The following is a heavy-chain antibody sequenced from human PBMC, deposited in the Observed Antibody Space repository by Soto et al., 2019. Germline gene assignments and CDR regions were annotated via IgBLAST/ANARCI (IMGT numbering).Heavy chain of an antibody. J-gene: IGHJ6*02. D-gene: IGHD3-10*01. CDR1: GGSISSGGYY. V-gene: IGHV4-31*03. Sequence: QVQLQESGPGLVKPSQTLSLTCTVSGGSISSGGYYWSWIRQHPGKGLEWIGYIYYSGSTYYNPSLKSRVTISVDTPKNHFSLKLSSVTAADTAVYYCARDGSFLGSDYYYYYGMDAWGQGTTFT. CDR3: ARDGSFLGSDYYYYYGMDA. CDR2: IYYSGST.